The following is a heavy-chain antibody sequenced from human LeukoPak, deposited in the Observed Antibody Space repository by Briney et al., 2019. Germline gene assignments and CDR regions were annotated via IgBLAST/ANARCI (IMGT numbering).Heavy chain of an antibody. CDR1: GGSISSGGYS. D-gene: IGHD3-10*01. V-gene: IGHV4-30-2*01. CDR2: IYHSGST. CDR3: VRGKYYGSGSYFDY. J-gene: IGHJ4*02. Sequence: PSQTLSLTCAVSGGSISSGGYSWSWIRQPPGKGLEWIGYIYHSGSTYYNPSLKSRVTISVDRSKNQFSLKLSSVTAADTAVYYCVRGKYYGSGSYFDYWGQGTLVTVSS.